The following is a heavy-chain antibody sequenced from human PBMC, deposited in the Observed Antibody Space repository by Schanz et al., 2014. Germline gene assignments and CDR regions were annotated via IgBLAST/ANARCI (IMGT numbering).Heavy chain of an antibody. V-gene: IGHV1-2*02. D-gene: IGHD2-2*01. J-gene: IGHJ5*02. Sequence: QVQLVQSGSELKKPGASVKVSCKASGYTFAMNDMNWVRQAPGQGLEWMGWIDPNSGGTFYKEKFQGRVTMSRDTSISTAYMELSRLGSDDTAIYYCAREICSGTRCGQRYDPWGQGTLVTVSS. CDR1: GYTFAMND. CDR3: AREICSGTRCGQRYDP. CDR2: IDPNSGGT.